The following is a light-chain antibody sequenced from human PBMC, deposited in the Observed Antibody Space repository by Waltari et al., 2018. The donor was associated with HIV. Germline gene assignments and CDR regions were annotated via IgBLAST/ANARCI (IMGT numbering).Light chain of an antibody. CDR1: TRAVGSYNS. Sequence: QSALTPPPSVSGSPGQSVTISCTGTTRAVGSYNSVSWYQQYPGKSPKLIIFDVNQRPSGVPERFSGSKSGNTASLTISGLQTADEADYFCCAYAAGHVSYVFGNGTAVAVL. CDR3: CAYAAGHVSYV. V-gene: IGLV2-11*01. CDR2: DVN. J-gene: IGLJ1*01.